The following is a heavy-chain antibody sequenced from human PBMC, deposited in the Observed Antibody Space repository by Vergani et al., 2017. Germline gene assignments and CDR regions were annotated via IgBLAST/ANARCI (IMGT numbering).Heavy chain of an antibody. D-gene: IGHD2-15*01. CDR3: ARRYRYYYGMDV. V-gene: IGHV3-74*01. J-gene: IGHJ6*02. Sequence: EVQLVESGGGLVQPGGSLRLSCAASGFTFSSYWMHWVRQAPGKGLVWVSRINSDGSSTSYADSVKSRFTISRDNAKNTLYLQMNSLRAEDTAVYYCARRYRYYYGMDVWGQGTTVTVSS. CDR2: INSDGSST. CDR1: GFTFSSYW.